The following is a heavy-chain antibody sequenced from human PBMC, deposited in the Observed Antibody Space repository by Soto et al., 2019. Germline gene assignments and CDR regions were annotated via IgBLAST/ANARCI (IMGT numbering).Heavy chain of an antibody. CDR2: IYATGTT. V-gene: IGHV4-4*07. CDR1: GASISGFY. CDR3: ARLGLTGPPVQYHHYGLDV. J-gene: IGHJ6*02. Sequence: NPSETLSLTCTVSGASISGFYWSWIRKSAGKGLEWIGRIYATGTTDYNPSLKSRVMMSVDTSKKQFSLKLRPVTAADTAMYFCARLGLTGPPVQYHHYGLDVWGQGATVTVSS. D-gene: IGHD3-9*01.